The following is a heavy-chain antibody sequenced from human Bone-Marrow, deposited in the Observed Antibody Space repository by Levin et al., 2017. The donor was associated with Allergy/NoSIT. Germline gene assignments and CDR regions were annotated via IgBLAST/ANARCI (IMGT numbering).Heavy chain of an antibody. CDR2: IYYSGST. J-gene: IGHJ6*03. CDR3: ARSRCSSTSFGFNYYYMDV. D-gene: IGHD2-2*01. Sequence: SETLSLTCTVSGGSISSYYWSWIRQPPGKGLEWIGYIYYSGSTNYNPSLKSRVTISVDTSKNQFSLKLSSVTAADTAVYYCARSRCSSTSFGFNYYYMDVWGKGTTVTVSS. V-gene: IGHV4-59*01. CDR1: GGSISSYY.